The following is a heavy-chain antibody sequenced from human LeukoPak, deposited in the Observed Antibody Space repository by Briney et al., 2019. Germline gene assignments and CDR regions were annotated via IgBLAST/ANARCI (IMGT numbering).Heavy chain of an antibody. CDR2: ISYDGSNK. V-gene: IGHV3-30-3*01. D-gene: IGHD1-14*01. CDR1: GFTFSSYA. J-gene: IGHJ4*02. CDR3: ARDPEGFDY. Sequence: GGSLRLSCAASGFTFSSYAKHWVRQAPGKGLEWVAVISYDGSNKYYADSVKGRFTISRDNSKNTLYLQMNSLRAEDTAVYYCARDPEGFDYWGQGTLVTVSS.